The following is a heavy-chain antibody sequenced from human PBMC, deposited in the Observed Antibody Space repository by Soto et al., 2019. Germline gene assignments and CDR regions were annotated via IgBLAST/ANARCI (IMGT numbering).Heavy chain of an antibody. V-gene: IGHV3-23*01. J-gene: IGHJ4*02. CDR3: AKGRGGSGSLTPRVDF. CDR1: GSTFTNYA. CDR2: ISGGGDTT. Sequence: EVQLLESGGGLVQPGGSLRLSCEASGSTFTNYAMTWVRQAPGRGLEWVSAISGGGDTTSYADSVKGRFTVSRDGSKNTLYLQMSSLRAEDTALYYCAKGRGGSGSLTPRVDFWGQGTLVTVSS. D-gene: IGHD3-10*01.